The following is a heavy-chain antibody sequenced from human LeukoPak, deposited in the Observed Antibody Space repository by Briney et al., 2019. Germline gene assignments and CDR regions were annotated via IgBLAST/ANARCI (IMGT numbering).Heavy chain of an antibody. Sequence: GGSLRLSCAASGFTFSTYSMSWVRQAPGKGLESVTTIRGSGGSTYYADSAKGRFTISRDDSKSTLYLQMNSLRAEDTAVYHCVTFYYDSGGSYFHYWGQGTLVTVSS. J-gene: IGHJ4*02. CDR3: VTFYYDSGGSYFHY. V-gene: IGHV3-23*01. CDR1: GFTFSTYS. D-gene: IGHD3-22*01. CDR2: IRGSGGST.